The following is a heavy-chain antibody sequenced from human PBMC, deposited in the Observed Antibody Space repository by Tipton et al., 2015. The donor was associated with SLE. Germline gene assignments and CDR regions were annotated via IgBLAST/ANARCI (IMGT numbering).Heavy chain of an antibody. Sequence: LRLSCTVPGGSISSGDYYWSWFRQPPGKGLEWIGYIYYSGSTYYNPSLKSRFTISVDTSTNQFSLMLSSVTAADTAVYYCARVGGGLVGAIDYWGQGTPVTVSS. D-gene: IGHD1-26*01. CDR3: ARVGGGLVGAIDY. V-gene: IGHV4-30-4*01. J-gene: IGHJ4*02. CDR1: GGSISSGDYY. CDR2: IYYSGST.